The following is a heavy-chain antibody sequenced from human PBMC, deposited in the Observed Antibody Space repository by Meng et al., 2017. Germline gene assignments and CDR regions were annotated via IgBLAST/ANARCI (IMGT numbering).Heavy chain of an antibody. V-gene: IGHV3-53*01. CDR1: GFPVTTSY. CDR3: ARDSSSGWYHNY. CDR2: IYSGGST. J-gene: IGHJ4*02. Sequence: HLAGPEVGLIQAGGSLSPSCTASGFPVTTSYMSWVRQAPGKGLEWVSVIYSGGSTYYADSVKGRFSISRDNSKNTLYLQMNSLRAEDTAVYFCARDSSSGWYHNYWGQGTLVTVSS. D-gene: IGHD6-19*01.